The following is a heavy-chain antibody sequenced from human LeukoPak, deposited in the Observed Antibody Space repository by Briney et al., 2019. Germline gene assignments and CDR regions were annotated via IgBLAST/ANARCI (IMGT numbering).Heavy chain of an antibody. D-gene: IGHD3-9*01. CDR3: ARLIRYFDWFPFDY. Sequence: SETLSLTCTVSGGSISSYYWSWIRQPPGKGLEWIGYIYYSGSTNYNPSLKSRVTISVDTSKNQFSLKLSSVTAADTAVYYCARLIRYFDWFPFDYWGQGTLVTVCS. J-gene: IGHJ4*02. V-gene: IGHV4-59*08. CDR2: IYYSGST. CDR1: GGSISSYY.